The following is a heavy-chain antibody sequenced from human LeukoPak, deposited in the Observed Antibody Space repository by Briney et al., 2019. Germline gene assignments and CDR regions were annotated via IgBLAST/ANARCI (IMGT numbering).Heavy chain of an antibody. J-gene: IGHJ4*02. V-gene: IGHV3-74*01. D-gene: IGHD4-17*01. CDR3: ARARADYGYFDY. CDR1: GFTFSSYW. Sequence: GGSLRLSCAASGFTFSSYWMHWVRQAPGKGLVWVSRINSDGSSTSYADSVKGRFTISRDNAKNTLYLQMNSLRAEDTAVYYCARARADYGYFDYWGQGTLVTVSS. CDR2: INSDGSST.